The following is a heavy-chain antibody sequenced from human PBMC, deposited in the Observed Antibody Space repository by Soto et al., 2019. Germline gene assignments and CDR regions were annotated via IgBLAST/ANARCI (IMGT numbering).Heavy chain of an antibody. CDR3: AKGLECLVGSIVGVTAIEY. V-gene: IGHV3-23*01. CDR1: GFTFSSSA. D-gene: IGHD2-21*02. J-gene: IGHJ4*02. Sequence: EVRLLESGGGLVQPGGSLRLSCAASGFTFSSSAMSWVRQAPGKGLEWVSAISASGGTTYYADSVKGRFTISRDNSKNTLYLQRNCLRADDTAVYYCAKGLECLVGSIVGVTAIEYWGRGTLVTASS. CDR2: ISASGGTT.